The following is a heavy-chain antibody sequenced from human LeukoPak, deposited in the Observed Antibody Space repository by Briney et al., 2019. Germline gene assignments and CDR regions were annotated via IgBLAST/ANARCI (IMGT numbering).Heavy chain of an antibody. CDR1: GFTFSSYS. CDR2: ISSSSSTI. D-gene: IGHD6-13*01. Sequence: GGSLRLSSAASGFTFSSYSMNWVRQAPGKGLEWVSYISSSSSTIYYADSVKGRFTISRDNAKNSLYLQMNSLRAEDTAVYYCARGKISSSDLFDPWGQGTLVTVSS. CDR3: ARGKISSSDLFDP. V-gene: IGHV3-48*04. J-gene: IGHJ5*02.